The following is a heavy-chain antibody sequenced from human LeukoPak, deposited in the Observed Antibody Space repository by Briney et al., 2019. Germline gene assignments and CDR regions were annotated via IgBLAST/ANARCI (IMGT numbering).Heavy chain of an antibody. D-gene: IGHD3-22*01. Sequence: GGSLRLSCVASGYTFSSFSINWVRQAPGKGLEWVSSISVRSNYIYYADSVRGRFSISRDDARDSLFLQMDSLRAEDTAVYYCVRLRRNSDTSGYYYYYDFWGQGTLVTVSP. CDR1: GYTFSSFS. CDR2: ISVRSNYI. V-gene: IGHV3-21*01. CDR3: VRLRRNSDTSGYYYYYDF. J-gene: IGHJ4*02.